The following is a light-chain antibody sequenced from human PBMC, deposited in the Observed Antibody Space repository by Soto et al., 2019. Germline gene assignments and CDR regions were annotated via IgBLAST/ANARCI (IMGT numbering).Light chain of an antibody. CDR1: QSLLRSSNDENY. V-gene: IGKV4-1*01. J-gene: IGKJ1*01. CDR2: WAS. CDR3: HQYYLPPRT. Sequence: DIVMTQSPDSLAVSLGERATINCKSSQSLLRSSNDENYLAWYQQKPGQPPKLFIYWASTRASGIPDRFSGSGSGTDFTLTISSLQAEDVAVYYFHQYYLPPRTFGQGTKVEIK.